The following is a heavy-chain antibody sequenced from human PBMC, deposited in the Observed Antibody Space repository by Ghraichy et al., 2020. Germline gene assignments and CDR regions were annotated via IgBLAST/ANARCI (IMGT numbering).Heavy chain of an antibody. V-gene: IGHV3-21*01. Sequence: GGSLRLSCVASGFTFSKYSIYWVRQAPGKGLEWASSISDSSSYKYYADSVKGRSSISRDNAKNSLYLQINSLRAEDTAVYYCARPLGLAGTGRYYAMDVWGQGTTVTVSS. CDR3: ARPLGLAGTGRYYAMDV. D-gene: IGHD1-1*01. CDR1: GFTFSKYS. J-gene: IGHJ6*02. CDR2: ISDSSSYK.